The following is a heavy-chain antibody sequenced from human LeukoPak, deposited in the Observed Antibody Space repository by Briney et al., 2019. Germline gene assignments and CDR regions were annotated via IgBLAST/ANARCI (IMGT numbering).Heavy chain of an antibody. CDR2: IRPDGSSG. V-gene: IGHV3-7*01. J-gene: IGHJ4*02. Sequence: GGSLRLSCAASGFTFSETWMSWVRQAPGKGLEWVANIRPDGSSGAYVDSVKGRFAISRGNAKSSLSLQMNTLRVEDTAVYYCAKETNQAVAGALDYWGQGTLVTVSS. CDR3: AKETNQAVAGALDY. D-gene: IGHD6-19*01. CDR1: GFTFSETW.